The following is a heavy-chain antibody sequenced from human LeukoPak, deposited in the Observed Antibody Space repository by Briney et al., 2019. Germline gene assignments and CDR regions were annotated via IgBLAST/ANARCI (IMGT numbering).Heavy chain of an antibody. CDR2: IYYSGST. J-gene: IGHJ3*02. Sequence: SGTLSLTCAVSGGSISSSNWWSWVHQPPGKGLEWIGYIYYSGSTNYNPSLKSRVTISVDTSKNQFSLKLSSVTAADTAVYYCARPGVGSGRSGAFDIWGQGTMVTVSS. CDR1: GGSISSSNW. CDR3: ARPGVGSGRSGAFDI. D-gene: IGHD5-12*01. V-gene: IGHV4-4*02.